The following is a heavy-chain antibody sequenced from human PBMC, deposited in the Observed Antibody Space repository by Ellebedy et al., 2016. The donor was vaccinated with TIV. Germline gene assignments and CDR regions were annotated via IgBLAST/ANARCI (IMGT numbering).Heavy chain of an antibody. CDR3: TRRAYWRYFDWPFDP. CDR1: GFTFSSYA. Sequence: GGSLRLSCAASGFTFSSYAMHWVRQAPGKGLEWVGFIRSKAYGGTTEYAASVKGRFTISRDDSKSIAYLQMNSLKTEDTAVYYCTRRAYWRYFDWPFDPWGQGTLVTVSS. V-gene: IGHV3-49*04. D-gene: IGHD3-9*01. J-gene: IGHJ5*02. CDR2: IRSKAYGGTT.